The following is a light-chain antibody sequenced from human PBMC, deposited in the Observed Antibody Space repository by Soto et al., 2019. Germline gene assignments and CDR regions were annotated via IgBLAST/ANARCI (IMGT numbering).Light chain of an antibody. CDR2: AAS. Sequence: DIPLTQSPSFLSASVGDRVTITCRASQGISSYLAWYQQKPGKAPKLLIYAASTLQSGVPSRFSGSGSGTEFTLTISSLQPEDFATYYCQHLDSYSTFGQGIRLEIK. J-gene: IGKJ5*01. CDR1: QGISSY. CDR3: QHLDSYST. V-gene: IGKV1-9*01.